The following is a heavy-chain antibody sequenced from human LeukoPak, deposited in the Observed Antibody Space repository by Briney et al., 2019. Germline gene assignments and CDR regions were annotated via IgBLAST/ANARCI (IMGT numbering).Heavy chain of an antibody. D-gene: IGHD1-26*01. CDR1: GGSISSSSYY. CDR3: ARDLGSFDY. J-gene: IGHJ4*02. Sequence: PSETLSLTCTVSGGSISSSSYYWGWIRQPPGKGLEWIGSIYYSGSTYYNPSLKSRVTISVDMSKNQFSLRLSSVTPEDTAVYYCARDLGSFDYWGQGTLVTVSS. V-gene: IGHV4-39*07. CDR2: IYYSGST.